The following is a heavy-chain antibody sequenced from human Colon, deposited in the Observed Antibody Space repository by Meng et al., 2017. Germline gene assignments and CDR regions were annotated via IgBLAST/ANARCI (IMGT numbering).Heavy chain of an antibody. CDR2: IHSSGST. D-gene: IGHD4-11*01. CDR3: ARGGLPYDY. V-gene: IGHV4-30-4*08. Sequence: QVHLQESGPGLVKPSQTLSLTCTVSGGSISSGDYYWSWLRQHPGEGLEWIGYIHSSGSTYYNPSLRRRVTISVDTSKNQFSLKLSSVTAADTAVYYCARGGLPYDYWGQGTLVTVSS. J-gene: IGHJ4*02. CDR1: GGSISSGDYY.